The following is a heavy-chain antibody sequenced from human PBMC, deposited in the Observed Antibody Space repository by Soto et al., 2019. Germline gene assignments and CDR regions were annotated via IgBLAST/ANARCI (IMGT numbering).Heavy chain of an antibody. CDR3: VRAWKGNSYGCFY. CDR2: INPGSVTR. CDR1: GLTFTTYN. D-gene: IGHD5-18*01. J-gene: IGHJ4*02. Sequence: EVQLVESGGGLVQPGGSLRLSCAVSGLTFTTYNFNWVRQAPGKGLEWISFINPGSVTRHYADSVKGRFTISRDNAKNSLYLQMNSLTDADTAVYYCVRAWKGNSYGCFYWGQGTLVTVSS. V-gene: IGHV3-48*02.